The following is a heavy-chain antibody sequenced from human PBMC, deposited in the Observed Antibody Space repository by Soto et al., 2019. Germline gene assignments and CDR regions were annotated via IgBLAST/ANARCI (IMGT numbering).Heavy chain of an antibody. CDR1: GGSFSGYY. Sequence: SETLALTCAVYGGSFSGYYWSWIRQPPGKGLEWIGEINHSGSTNYNPSLKSRVTISVDKSKNQFSLKLSSVTAADTAVYYCARTYSSSGGWFDPWGQGTLVTVSS. V-gene: IGHV4-34*01. J-gene: IGHJ5*02. D-gene: IGHD6-6*01. CDR3: ARTYSSSGGWFDP. CDR2: INHSGST.